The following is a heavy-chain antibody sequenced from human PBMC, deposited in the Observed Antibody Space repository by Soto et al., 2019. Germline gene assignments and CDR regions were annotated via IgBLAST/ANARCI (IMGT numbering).Heavy chain of an antibody. J-gene: IGHJ5*02. Sequence: SVKVSCKASGGTFSSYAISWVRQAPGQGLEWMGGIIPIFGTANYAQKFQGRVTITADESTSTAYMELSSLRSEDTAVYYCARARYCSGGSCYIWFDPWGQGTLVTVSS. CDR2: IIPIFGTA. V-gene: IGHV1-69*13. CDR3: ARARYCSGGSCYIWFDP. CDR1: GGTFSSYA. D-gene: IGHD2-15*01.